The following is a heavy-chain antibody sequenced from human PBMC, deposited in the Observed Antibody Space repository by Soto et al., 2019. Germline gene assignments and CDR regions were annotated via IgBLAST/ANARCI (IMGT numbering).Heavy chain of an antibody. Sequence: SVKVSCKASGGTFSSYAISWVRQAPGQGLEWMGGIIPIFGTANYAQKFQGRVTITADESTSTAYMELSSLRSEDTAVYYCAPALGYCSSTSCGNWFDPWGQGTRVTAPQ. J-gene: IGHJ5*02. V-gene: IGHV1-69*13. CDR2: IIPIFGTA. D-gene: IGHD2-2*01. CDR1: GGTFSSYA. CDR3: APALGYCSSTSCGNWFDP.